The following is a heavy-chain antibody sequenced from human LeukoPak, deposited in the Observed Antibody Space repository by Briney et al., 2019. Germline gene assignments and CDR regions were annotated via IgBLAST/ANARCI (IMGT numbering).Heavy chain of an antibody. V-gene: IGHV4-39*07. CDR3: ARDRYYYDSSGYYYIDY. D-gene: IGHD3-22*01. Sequence: MTSETLSLTCTVSGDSISSSSSYWGWIRQPPGEGLEWIGSIYYSGSTYYNTSLKSRVSISVDTSKNQFSLKLSSVTAADTAVYYCARDRYYYDSSGYYYIDYWGQGTLVTVSS. CDR2: IYYSGST. J-gene: IGHJ4*02. CDR1: GDSISSSSSY.